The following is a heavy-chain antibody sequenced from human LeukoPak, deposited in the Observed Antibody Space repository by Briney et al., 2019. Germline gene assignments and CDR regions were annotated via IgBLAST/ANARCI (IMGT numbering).Heavy chain of an antibody. CDR1: GLTFSSRDW. V-gene: IGHV3-7*01. Sequence: GGSRRLSCVASGLTFSSRDWMTWVRQAPGKGLEGVANIKQDGSEKNYVDSVKGRFTSARDNAKNTVDLQMNSLSVEDTAVYYCARVAAAGTGIFVNFYYSMDIWGKGTTVTISS. CDR2: IKQDGSEK. CDR3: ARVAAAGTGIFVNFYYSMDI. D-gene: IGHD6-13*01. J-gene: IGHJ6*03.